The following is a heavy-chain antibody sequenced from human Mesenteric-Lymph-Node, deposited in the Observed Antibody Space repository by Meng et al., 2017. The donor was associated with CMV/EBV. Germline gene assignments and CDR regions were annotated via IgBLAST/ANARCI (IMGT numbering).Heavy chain of an antibody. CDR1: GFTFSGYW. V-gene: IGHV3-7*01. D-gene: IGHD1-26*01. Sequence: GESLKISCAASGFTFSGYWMNWVRQAPGKGLEWVANIRGDGGQKSSADSVKGRFTISRDNAKNSLYLQMNSLRAEDTAVYYCARDKEDVGGYGMDVWGQGTTVTVSS. CDR3: ARDKEDVGGYGMDV. CDR2: IRGDGGQK. J-gene: IGHJ6*02.